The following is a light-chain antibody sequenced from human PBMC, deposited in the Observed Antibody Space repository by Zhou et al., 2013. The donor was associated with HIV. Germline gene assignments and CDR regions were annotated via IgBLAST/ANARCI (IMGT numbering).Light chain of an antibody. CDR3: QQYNNWSLT. J-gene: IGKJ4*01. CDR1: QSVSSN. V-gene: IGKV3-15*01. CDR2: GAS. Sequence: ETVLTQSPGTLSLSPGERATLSCRASQSVSSNLAWYQQKPGQAPRLLIYGASTRAIGIPARFSGSGSGTEFTLTISNMQSEDFAVYYCQQYNNWSLTFGGGTKVEIK.